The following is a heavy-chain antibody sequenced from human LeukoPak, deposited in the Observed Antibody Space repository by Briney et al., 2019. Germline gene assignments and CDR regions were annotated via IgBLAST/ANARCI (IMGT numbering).Heavy chain of an antibody. CDR1: GGTFSSYA. D-gene: IGHD6-6*01. CDR3: ARDRGIGDSSSYFDY. J-gene: IGHJ4*02. Sequence: GASVKVSCKASGGTFSSYAISWVRQAPGQGLEWMGGIIPIFGTANYAQKFQGRVTITTDESTSTAYMELSSLRSEDTAVYYCARDRGIGDSSSYFDYWGQGTLVTVSS. V-gene: IGHV1-69*05. CDR2: IIPIFGTA.